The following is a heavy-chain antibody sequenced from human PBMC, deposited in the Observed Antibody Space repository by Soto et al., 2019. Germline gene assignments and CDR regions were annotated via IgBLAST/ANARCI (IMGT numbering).Heavy chain of an antibody. J-gene: IGHJ5*02. Sequence: GGSLRLSCAASGFTFSSYAMSWVRQAPGKGLEWVSAISGSGGSTYYADSVKGRFTISRDNSKNTLYLQMNSLRAEDTAVYYCAKDITFASYDFRSGYYPYNWFDPWGQGTLVTVSS. CDR1: GFTFSSYA. V-gene: IGHV3-23*01. D-gene: IGHD3-3*01. CDR3: AKDITFASYDFRSGYYPYNWFDP. CDR2: ISGSGGST.